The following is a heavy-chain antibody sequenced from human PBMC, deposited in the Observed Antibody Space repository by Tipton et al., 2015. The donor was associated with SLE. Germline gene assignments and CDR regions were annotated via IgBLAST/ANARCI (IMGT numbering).Heavy chain of an antibody. Sequence: TLSLTCTVSGGSISSYYWSWIRLPAGEGLEGIGRIYTSGSTNYNPPLKSRVTISVDTSKNQFSLKLSSVTAADTAVYYCARDLSIAAAGTFDYWGQGTLVTVSS. V-gene: IGHV4-4*07. D-gene: IGHD6-13*01. CDR2: IYTSGST. J-gene: IGHJ4*02. CDR3: ARDLSIAAAGTFDY. CDR1: GGSISSYY.